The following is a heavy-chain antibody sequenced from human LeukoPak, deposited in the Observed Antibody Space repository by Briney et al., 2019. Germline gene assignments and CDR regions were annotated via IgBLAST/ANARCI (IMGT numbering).Heavy chain of an antibody. D-gene: IGHD2-15*01. CDR1: GFTFSSYS. J-gene: IGHJ6*03. CDR3: ARELPSGGSSIMDV. Sequence: GGSLRLSCAASGFTFSSYSMNWVRQAPGKGLEWVSSISSSSSYIYYADSVKGRFTISRDNAKNSLYLQMNSLRAEDTAVHYCARELPSGGSSIMDVWGKGTTVTVSS. CDR2: ISSSSSYI. V-gene: IGHV3-21*01.